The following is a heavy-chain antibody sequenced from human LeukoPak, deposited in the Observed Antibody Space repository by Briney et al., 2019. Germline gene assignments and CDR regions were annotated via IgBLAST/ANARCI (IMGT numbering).Heavy chain of an antibody. V-gene: IGHV3-23*01. D-gene: IGHD5-18*01. J-gene: IGHJ4*02. CDR3: AKDPLNTVMVSPTFDY. Sequence: GGSLRLSCAVSGFPFSSYAMSWVRQAPVKGLEWVSGISGSGDDTYYAASVKGRFTVSRDTSKNTLHLQMNSLRAEDTAVYYCAKDPLNTVMVSPTFDYWGQGTLVTVSS. CDR1: GFPFSSYA. CDR2: ISGSGDDT.